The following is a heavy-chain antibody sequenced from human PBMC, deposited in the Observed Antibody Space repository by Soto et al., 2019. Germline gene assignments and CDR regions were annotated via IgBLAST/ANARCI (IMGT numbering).Heavy chain of an antibody. CDR3: ERGSSTGWYVHY. D-gene: IGHD6-19*01. V-gene: IGHV3-11*06. CDR2: ISSSSSYT. CDR1: GFTFGDYY. Sequence: PGGYLGLCCAASGFTFGDYYMSWIRQAPGKGLAWVSYISSSSSYTNYADSVKGRFTISRDNAKNSLYLQMNSLRAEDTAVYYCERGSSTGWYVHYWGK. J-gene: IGHJ4*02.